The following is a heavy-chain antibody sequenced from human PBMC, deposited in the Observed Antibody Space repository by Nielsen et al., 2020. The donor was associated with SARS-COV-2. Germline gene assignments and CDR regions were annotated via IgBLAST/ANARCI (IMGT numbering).Heavy chain of an antibody. J-gene: IGHJ4*02. V-gene: IGHV1-18*01. CDR2: ISAYNGNT. D-gene: IGHD6-19*01. CDR1: GYTFTSYG. Sequence: ASVKVSCKASGYTFTSYGISWVRQAPGQGLEWMGWISAYNGNTNYAQKLQGRVTMTTDTSTSTAYTELRSLRSDDTAVYYCARLSWSSGWDFDYWGQGTLVTVSS. CDR3: ARLSWSSGWDFDY.